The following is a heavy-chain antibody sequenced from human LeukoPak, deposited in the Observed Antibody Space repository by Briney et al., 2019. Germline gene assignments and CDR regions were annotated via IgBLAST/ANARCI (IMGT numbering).Heavy chain of an antibody. D-gene: IGHD1-1*01. Sequence: SETLSLTCTVSSGSISSYNWSWIRQPPGKGLEWIGYIHYSGSTNYNPSLKSRVSISVETSKNQFSLKLSSVTAADTAVYFCARGRVSSSTWYSTYYYYFYMDVWGKGTTVTVSS. CDR3: ARGRVSSSTWYSTYYYYFYMDV. CDR2: IHYSGST. V-gene: IGHV4-59*01. J-gene: IGHJ6*03. CDR1: SGSISSYN.